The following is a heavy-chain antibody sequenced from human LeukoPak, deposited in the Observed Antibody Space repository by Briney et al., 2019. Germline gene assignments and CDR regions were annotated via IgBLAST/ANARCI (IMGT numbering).Heavy chain of an antibody. CDR3: ARGFGEFLYWSDP. D-gene: IGHD3-10*01. CDR1: GGSISSGGYY. CDR2: IYYSGST. V-gene: IGHV4-31*03. J-gene: IGHJ5*02. Sequence: SETLSLTCTVSGGSISSGGYYWSWIRQHPGKGLEWIGYIYYSGSTYYNPSLKSRVTISVDTSKNQFSLKLSSVTAADTAVYYCARGFGEFLYWSDPWGQGTLVTVSS.